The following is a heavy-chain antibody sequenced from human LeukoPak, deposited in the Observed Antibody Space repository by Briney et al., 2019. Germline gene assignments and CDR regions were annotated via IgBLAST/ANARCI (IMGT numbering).Heavy chain of an antibody. D-gene: IGHD2-2*01. Sequence: SETLSLTCTVSGGSISSYHWSWIRRPAGKGLEWIGRIYTSGSTNYNPSLKSRVTMSVDTSKNQFSLKLSSVTGGDTAVYYCARGHSTSSLGYYYFYMGGWGKGTTVTVSS. J-gene: IGHJ6*03. CDR2: IYTSGST. CDR1: GGSISSYH. V-gene: IGHV4-4*07. CDR3: ARGHSTSSLGYYYFYMGG.